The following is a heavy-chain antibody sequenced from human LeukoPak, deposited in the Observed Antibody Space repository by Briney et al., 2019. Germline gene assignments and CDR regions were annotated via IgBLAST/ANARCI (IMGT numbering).Heavy chain of an antibody. CDR2: INAGNGNT. D-gene: IGHD5-18*01. CDR3: ARETRIQLWSVLGY. Sequence: ASVKVSCKASGYTFTSYAMHWVRQAPGQRLEWMGWINAGNGNTKYSQKFQGRVTITRDTSASTAYMELRSLRSEDTAVYYCARETRIQLWSVLGYWGQGTLVTVSS. CDR1: GYTFTSYA. J-gene: IGHJ4*02. V-gene: IGHV1-3*01.